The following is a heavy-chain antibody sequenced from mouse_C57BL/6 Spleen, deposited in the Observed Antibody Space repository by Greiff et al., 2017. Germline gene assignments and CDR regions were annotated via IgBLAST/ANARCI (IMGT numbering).Heavy chain of an antibody. J-gene: IGHJ1*03. CDR2: IWTGGGT. V-gene: IGHV2-9-1*01. CDR3: ARHYGSSGYWYFEV. D-gene: IGHD1-1*01. CDR1: GFSLTSYA. Sequence: QVQLKESGPGLVAPSQSLSITCTVSGFSLTSYAISWVRQPPGKGLEWLGVIWTGGGTNYNSALKSRLSISKDNSKSHVFLKMNSLQTDDTARYYWARHYGSSGYWYFEVWGTGTTVTVSS.